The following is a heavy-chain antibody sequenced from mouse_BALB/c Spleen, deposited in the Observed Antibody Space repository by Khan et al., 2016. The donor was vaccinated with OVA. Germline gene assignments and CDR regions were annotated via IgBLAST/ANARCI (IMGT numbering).Heavy chain of an antibody. D-gene: IGHD2-3*01. Sequence: QVQLQQPGPELVRPGVSVKISCKGSGYTFTDYAMHWVKQSHAKSLEWIGLISTYSGNTNYNQKFKGKATMTVDKSSSTAYMELARLTSEDSAIPSCARPAYDGYYDSWGQGTTLTVSS. CDR2: ISTYSGNT. J-gene: IGHJ2*01. CDR1: GYTFTDYA. CDR3: ARPAYDGYYDS. V-gene: IGHV1S137*01.